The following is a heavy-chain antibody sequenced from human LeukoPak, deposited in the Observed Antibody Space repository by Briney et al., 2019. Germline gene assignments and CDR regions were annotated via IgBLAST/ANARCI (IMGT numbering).Heavy chain of an antibody. J-gene: IGHJ4*02. CDR1: GFTFNTYG. V-gene: IGHV3-30*02. CDR2: IQNDEIDK. CDR3: ANRNPYSSSWFFDY. Sequence: GGSLRLSCAASGFTFNTYGMHWVRQAPGKGLEWVAFIQNDEIDKFYADSVKGRFTISRDNSKNTLYLQMNSLRAEDTAVYYCANRNPYSSSWFFDYWGQGTLVTVSS. D-gene: IGHD6-13*01.